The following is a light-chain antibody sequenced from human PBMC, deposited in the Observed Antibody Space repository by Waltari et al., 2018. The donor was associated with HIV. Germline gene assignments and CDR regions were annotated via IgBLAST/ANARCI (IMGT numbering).Light chain of an antibody. CDR3: QQFYYWPRT. V-gene: IGKV3-15*01. CDR1: ESVGSF. CDR2: GVS. J-gene: IGKJ1*01. Sequence: EIVMTQSPVALSVSPSDRVTLSCRASESVGSFFSWYQQRPGPGPSLLMYGVSTRASGVSARFSCSGSGTEVNLTITSLQSDDSAIYFCQQFYYWPRTFGQGTKVEVK.